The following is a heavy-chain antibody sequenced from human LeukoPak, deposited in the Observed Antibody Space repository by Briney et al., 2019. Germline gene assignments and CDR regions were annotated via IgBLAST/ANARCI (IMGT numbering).Heavy chain of an antibody. CDR3: ARDRHGESWFDP. D-gene: IGHD3-10*01. V-gene: IGHV3-7*01. Sequence: GGSLRLSCAASGFTFSSYWMSWVRQAPGKGLEWVAYIKHDGSDKYHVDSVKGRFTISRDNSKNTLYLQMNSLRAEDTAVYYCARDRHGESWFDPWGQGTLVTVSS. CDR2: IKHDGSDK. CDR1: GFTFSSYW. J-gene: IGHJ5*02.